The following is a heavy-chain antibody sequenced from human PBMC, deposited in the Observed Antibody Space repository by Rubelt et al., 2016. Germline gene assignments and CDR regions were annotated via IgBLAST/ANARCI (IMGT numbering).Heavy chain of an antibody. CDR2: INHSGST. Sequence: QVQLQQWGAGLLKPSETLSLTCAVYGGSFSGYYWSWIRQPPGKGLEWIGEINHSGSTNYNRSRKSRVTISVDTSKNQVALKLSAVTAADTAVYYCARGRCGGDCYSDYWGQGTLVTVSS. D-gene: IGHD2-21*02. CDR3: ARGRCGGDCYSDY. J-gene: IGHJ4*02. V-gene: IGHV4-34*01. CDR1: GGSFSGYY.